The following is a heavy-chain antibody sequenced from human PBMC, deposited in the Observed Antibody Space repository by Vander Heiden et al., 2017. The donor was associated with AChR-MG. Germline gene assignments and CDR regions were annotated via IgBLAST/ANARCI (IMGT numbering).Heavy chain of an antibody. CDR1: GFPFNDHA. J-gene: IGHJ4*02. V-gene: IGHV3-23*01. CDR3: AKPGRHGYPTWRQYHLDF. CDR2: ISVGGAST. Sequence: EVHLLAPGGGWLQPGGSLSVPCLRSGFPFNDHAMTWVRQAPGKGLEWGSAISVGGASTYYADSVKGRFTISRDKSKNTLFLQMNSLRAEDTAIYYCAKPGRHGYPTWRQYHLDFWGQGTLVIVSS. D-gene: IGHD5-18*01.